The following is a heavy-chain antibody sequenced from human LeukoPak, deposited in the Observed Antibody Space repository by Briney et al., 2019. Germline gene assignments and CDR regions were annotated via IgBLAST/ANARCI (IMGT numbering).Heavy chain of an antibody. Sequence: GGSLRPSCAASGFTFSAYTMNWVRQAPRKGLEWVSSITSSSSYKYYADSVKGRFTTSRDNAKNSLYLQMNSLRAEDTAVYYCARGGIYYDGSGWDYWGQGALVTVSS. CDR2: ITSSSSYK. J-gene: IGHJ4*02. CDR1: GFTFSAYT. D-gene: IGHD3-22*01. V-gene: IGHV3-21*01. CDR3: ARGGIYYDGSGWDY.